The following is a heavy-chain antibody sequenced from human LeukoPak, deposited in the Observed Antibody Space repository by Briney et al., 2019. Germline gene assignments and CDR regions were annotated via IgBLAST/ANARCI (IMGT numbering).Heavy chain of an antibody. CDR1: GYTFSAYF. CDR3: ARRNNYDYESNNSLGSEVFDI. V-gene: IGHV1-2*02. D-gene: IGHD3-22*01. J-gene: IGHJ3*02. Sequence: ASVKVSCKSSGYTFSAYFIHWVRQAPGQGLEWMGWISPNSGTTNYGQKSRGRVTMTRDRSITTFYMELSRLRSDDTAVYYCARRNNYDYESNNSLGSEVFDIWGQGTMVTVSS. CDR2: ISPNSGTT.